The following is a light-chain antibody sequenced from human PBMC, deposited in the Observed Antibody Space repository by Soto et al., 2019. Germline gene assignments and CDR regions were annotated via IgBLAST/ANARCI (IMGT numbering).Light chain of an antibody. CDR1: SSNIGAGYD. CDR2: GR. Sequence: QSVLTQPPSVSGAPGQRVTISCTGSSSNIGAGYDVQWYQQFPGTAPKLLLYGRNRPSGVPDRFSGSKSGNTAYLTVSGLQAEDEADYHCSSYAGTNNWVFGGGTKVTVL. V-gene: IGLV1-40*01. J-gene: IGLJ3*02. CDR3: SSYAGTNNWV.